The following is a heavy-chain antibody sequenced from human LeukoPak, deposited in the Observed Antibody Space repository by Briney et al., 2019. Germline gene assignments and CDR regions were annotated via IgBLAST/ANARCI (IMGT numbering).Heavy chain of an antibody. CDR2: ISGSGGST. V-gene: IGHV3-23*01. CDR1: GFTFSSYA. D-gene: IGHD3-10*01. Sequence: PGGSLRLSCAASGFTFSSYAMSWVRQAPGKGLEWVSAISGSGGSTYYADSVKGRFTISRDNSKSTLYLQMNSLRAEDTAVYYCARDSQLAMVRGVISYWGQGTLVTVSS. J-gene: IGHJ4*02. CDR3: ARDSQLAMVRGVISY.